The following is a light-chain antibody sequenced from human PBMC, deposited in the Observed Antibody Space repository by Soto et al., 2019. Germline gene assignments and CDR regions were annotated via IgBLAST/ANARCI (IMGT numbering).Light chain of an antibody. CDR2: DAS. Sequence: EIVMTQSPATVSVSPGERATLSCRASQSVTSTLAWYQQKPGQTPRLLIYDASTRATGIPARFSGSGSGTEFTLTISSLQSKDFAVYYCQQYNNWHPLTFGGGTKVDIK. V-gene: IGKV3-15*01. CDR3: QQYNNWHPLT. J-gene: IGKJ4*01. CDR1: QSVTST.